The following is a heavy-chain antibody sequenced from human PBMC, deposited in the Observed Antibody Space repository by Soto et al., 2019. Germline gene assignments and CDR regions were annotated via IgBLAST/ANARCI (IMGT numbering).Heavy chain of an antibody. CDR3: ARDKEHCSGGSCYSPEYFDY. V-gene: IGHV1-18*01. CDR1: GYTCTSYG. J-gene: IGHJ4*02. CDR2: ISAYNGNT. D-gene: IGHD2-15*01. Sequence: QVQLVQSGAEVKKPGASVKVSCKASGYTCTSYGISWVRQAPGQGLEWMGWISAYNGNTNYAQKLQGRVTMTTDTSSSTAYMELRSLRSDDTAVYYCARDKEHCSGGSCYSPEYFDYWGQGTLVTVSS.